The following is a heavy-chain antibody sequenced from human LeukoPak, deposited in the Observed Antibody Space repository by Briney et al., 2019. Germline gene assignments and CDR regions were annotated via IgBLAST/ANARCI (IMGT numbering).Heavy chain of an antibody. CDR3: ARDSEYYCDSSGYYVH. D-gene: IGHD3-22*01. CDR2: INPSGGST. Sequence: ASVKVSCKASGYTFTSYYMHWVRQAPGQGLEWMGIINPSGGSTSYAQKFQGRVTMTRDTSTSTVYMELSSLRSEDTAVYYCARDSEYYCDSSGYYVHWGQGTLVTVSS. J-gene: IGHJ4*02. V-gene: IGHV1-46*01. CDR1: GYTFTSYY.